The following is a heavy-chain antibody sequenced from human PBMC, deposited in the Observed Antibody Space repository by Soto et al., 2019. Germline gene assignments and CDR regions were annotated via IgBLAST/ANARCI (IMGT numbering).Heavy chain of an antibody. D-gene: IGHD6-19*01. CDR2: IWYDGSNK. J-gene: IGHJ6*02. CDR3: ARDPVVSSGWVRGMDV. V-gene: IGHV3-33*01. Sequence: QVQLVESGGGVVQPGRSLRLSCAASGFTFSSYGMHWVRQAPGKGLEWVAVIWYDGSNKYYADSVKGRFTISRDNSKNTLYLQMNSLRAEDTAVYYCARDPVVSSGWVRGMDVWGQGTTVTVS. CDR1: GFTFSSYG.